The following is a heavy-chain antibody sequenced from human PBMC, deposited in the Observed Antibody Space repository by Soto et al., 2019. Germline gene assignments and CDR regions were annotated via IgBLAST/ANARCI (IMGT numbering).Heavy chain of an antibody. Sequence: GGSLRLSCAASGFTFNTYWMTWVRQAPGKGLEWVANIKQDGSETYYVDSVKGRFTISRDNAKNSLYLQMNSLRAEDTAVYYCARDPPYGSGTSHNCGMDVWGQGTTVTVSS. V-gene: IGHV3-7*04. CDR1: GFTFNTYW. CDR2: IKQDGSET. J-gene: IGHJ6*02. D-gene: IGHD3-10*01. CDR3: ARDPPYGSGTSHNCGMDV.